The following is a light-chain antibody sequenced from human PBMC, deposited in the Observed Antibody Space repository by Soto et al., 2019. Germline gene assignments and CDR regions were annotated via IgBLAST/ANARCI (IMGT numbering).Light chain of an antibody. CDR1: TSNIGAGYD. J-gene: IGLJ2*01. V-gene: IGLV1-40*01. Sequence: QSVLTQPPSVSGAPGQRVTISCTGNTSNIGAGYDVHWYQQLPGTAPKLLIYGNNNRPAGVPDRFSGSKSGTSASLAITGLQGDDEADYYCQSYDSSLSGSVFGGGTKVTVL. CDR3: QSYDSSLSGSV. CDR2: GNN.